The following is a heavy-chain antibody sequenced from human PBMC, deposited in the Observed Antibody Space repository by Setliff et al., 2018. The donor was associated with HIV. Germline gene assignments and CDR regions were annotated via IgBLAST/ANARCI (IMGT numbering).Heavy chain of an antibody. Sequence: GGSLRLSCAASGFTFIDYALNWVRQAPGKGLEWVSFISSSGSYIYYAPSLKGRFTISRDYASNSLYLEMNSLRAEDTAVYYCARSRSTRDAFDIWGQGTMVTVSS. CDR1: GFTFIDYA. V-gene: IGHV3-21*01. D-gene: IGHD1-1*01. J-gene: IGHJ3*02. CDR2: ISSSGSYI. CDR3: ARSRSTRDAFDI.